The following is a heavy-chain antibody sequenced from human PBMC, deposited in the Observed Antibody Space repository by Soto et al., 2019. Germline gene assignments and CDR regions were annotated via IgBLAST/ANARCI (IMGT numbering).Heavy chain of an antibody. J-gene: IGHJ4*02. CDR1: GGSFSGYY. D-gene: IGHD3-10*01. Sequence: SETLSLTCAVYGGSFSGYYWSWIRQPPGKGLEWIGEINHSGSTNYNPSLKSRVTISVDTSKNQFSLKLSSVTAADTAVYYCARATGDTMVRAIDYWGQGTLVTVS. CDR3: ARATGDTMVRAIDY. V-gene: IGHV4-34*01. CDR2: INHSGST.